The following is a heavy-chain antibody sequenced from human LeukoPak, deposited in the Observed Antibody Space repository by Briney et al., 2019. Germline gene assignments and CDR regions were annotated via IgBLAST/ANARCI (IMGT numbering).Heavy chain of an antibody. V-gene: IGHV4-38-2*02. D-gene: IGHD2-15*01. CDR2: IYHSGST. Sequence: PSETLSLTCTVSGYSISSGYYWGWIRQPPGKGLEWIGSIYHSGSTYYNPSLQSRVTISVDTSKNQFSLKLSSVTAADTAVYYCASFYCSGGSCYQYFSYYYMDVWGKGTTVTISS. J-gene: IGHJ6*03. CDR3: ASFYCSGGSCYQYFSYYYMDV. CDR1: GYSISSGYY.